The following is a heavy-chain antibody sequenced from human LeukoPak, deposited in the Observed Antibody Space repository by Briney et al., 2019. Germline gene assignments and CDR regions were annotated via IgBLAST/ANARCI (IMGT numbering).Heavy chain of an antibody. J-gene: IGHJ4*02. D-gene: IGHD3-22*01. CDR2: IYYGGST. Sequence: SETLSLTCTVSGGSISSSGYYWGWIRQPPGKGLEWIGSIYYGGSTYYNPSLKSRVTISVDTSKNQFSLKLSSVTAADTAVYYCARVTGSRYDSSGYLVYWGQGTLVTVSS. CDR1: GGSISSSGYY. CDR3: ARVTGSRYDSSGYLVY. V-gene: IGHV4-39*01.